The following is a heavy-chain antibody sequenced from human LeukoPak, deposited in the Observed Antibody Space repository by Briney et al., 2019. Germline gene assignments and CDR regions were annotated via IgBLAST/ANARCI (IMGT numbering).Heavy chain of an antibody. Sequence: SETLSLTCTVSGGSISSYYWSWIRQPPGKGLEWIGYIHYSGNTNYNPSLKSRVTISVDTSKNQFSLKLSSVTAADTAVYYCARDRRYYDSSGYLAFDIWGQGTMVTVSS. V-gene: IGHV4-59*01. CDR2: IHYSGNT. J-gene: IGHJ3*02. D-gene: IGHD3-22*01. CDR3: ARDRRYYDSSGYLAFDI. CDR1: GGSISSYY.